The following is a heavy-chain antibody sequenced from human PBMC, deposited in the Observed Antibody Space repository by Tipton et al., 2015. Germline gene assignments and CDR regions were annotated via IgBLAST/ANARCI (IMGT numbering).Heavy chain of an antibody. D-gene: IGHD3-10*01. CDR2: IAHDGSYE. Sequence: SLRLSCAASGFTFSGYKMNWVRQAPGKGLEWVAGIAHDGSYEKYGDSVKGRFTISRDNSKNTLYLQLNSLRPEDTAVYYCARDAVLNVWGQGTMVTVSS. V-gene: IGHV3-30*03. CDR3: ARDAVLNV. CDR1: GFTFSGYK. J-gene: IGHJ3*01.